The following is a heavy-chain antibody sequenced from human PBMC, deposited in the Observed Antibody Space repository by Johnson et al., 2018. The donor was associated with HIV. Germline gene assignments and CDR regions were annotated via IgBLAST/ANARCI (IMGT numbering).Heavy chain of an antibody. V-gene: IGHV3-30*03. D-gene: IGHD2-15*01. Sequence: QVQLVESGGDVVQPGRSLRLSCAASGFTFRSYAMHWVRQAPGKGLEWVAAIGYDGSNKYYADSVKGRFTISRDNSKNTLYLQMNTLRAEDTAVYYCGGVGRTGSAFDMWGIGTMVTVSS. J-gene: IGHJ3*02. CDR2: IGYDGSNK. CDR1: GFTFRSYA. CDR3: GGVGRTGSAFDM.